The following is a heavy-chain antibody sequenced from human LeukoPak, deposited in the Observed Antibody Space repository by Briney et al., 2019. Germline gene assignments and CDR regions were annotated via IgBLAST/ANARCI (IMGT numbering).Heavy chain of an antibody. J-gene: IGHJ3*02. CDR2: IYSGGST. CDR1: GFTVSSNY. Sequence: GGSLRLSCAVSGFTVSSNYMSWVRQAPGKGREWVSVIYSGGSTYYADSVKGRFTISRDNSKNTLYLQMNSLRAEDTAVYYCARDSTRSKGAFDIWGQGTMVTVSS. CDR3: ARDSTRSKGAFDI. V-gene: IGHV3-53*01. D-gene: IGHD2-2*01.